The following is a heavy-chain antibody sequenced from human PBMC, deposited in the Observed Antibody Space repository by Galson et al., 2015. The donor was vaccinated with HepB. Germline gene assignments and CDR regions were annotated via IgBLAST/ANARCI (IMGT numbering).Heavy chain of an antibody. V-gene: IGHV4-59*01. CDR1: GGSISSYY. CDR3: ARDMVPGIADL. D-gene: IGHD6-13*01. J-gene: IGHJ5*02. CDR2: IYYSGST. Sequence: LSLTCTVSGGSISSYYWSWIRQPPGKGLEWIGYIYYSGSTNYNPSLKSRVTISVDTSKNQFSLKLSSVTAADTAVYYCARDMVPGIADLWGQGTLVTVSS.